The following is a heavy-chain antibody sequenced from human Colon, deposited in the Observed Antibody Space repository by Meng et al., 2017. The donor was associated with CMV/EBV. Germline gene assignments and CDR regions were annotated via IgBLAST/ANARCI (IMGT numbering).Heavy chain of an antibody. Sequence: SVKVSCKASGGTFSSYVVSWLRQAPGQGLEWMGGIIPILGTTNYAQKFQGRLTITTEESTSTAYMELSSLRSEDSAVYYCARDPREYISSWYGWFDPWGQGTLVTVPS. J-gene: IGHJ5*02. V-gene: IGHV1-69*05. D-gene: IGHD6-13*01. CDR2: IIPILGTT. CDR1: GGTFSSYV. CDR3: ARDPREYISSWYGWFDP.